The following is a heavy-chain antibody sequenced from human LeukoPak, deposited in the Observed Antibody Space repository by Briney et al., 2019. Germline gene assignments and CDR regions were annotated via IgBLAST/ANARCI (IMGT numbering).Heavy chain of an antibody. D-gene: IGHD3-22*01. CDR2: INPNSGGT. V-gene: IGHV1-2*06. Sequence: ASVKVSCKASGYTFTGYYMHWVRQAPGQGLEWMGRINPNSGGTNYAQKFQGRVTMTRDTSISTVYMELSRLRSDDTAVYYCASSTQYYYDSSGQYYFDYWGQGTLVTVSS. CDR1: GYTFTGYY. J-gene: IGHJ4*02. CDR3: ASSTQYYYDSSGQYYFDY.